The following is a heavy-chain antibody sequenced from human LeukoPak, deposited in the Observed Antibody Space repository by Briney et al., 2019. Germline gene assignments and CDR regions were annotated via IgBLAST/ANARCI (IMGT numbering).Heavy chain of an antibody. CDR1: GGSISSYY. Sequence: PSETLSLTCTVSGGSISSYYWSWVRQRPREGLVWIGDTNYTGSTNYNPSLQSRVPISVYTSNCQFSLKLSSVTAAVTAVYYAASLNGGNYWGQGTPVTVSS. D-gene: IGHD2-8*01. CDR2: TNYTGST. CDR3: ASLNGGNY. J-gene: IGHJ4*02. V-gene: IGHV4-59*01.